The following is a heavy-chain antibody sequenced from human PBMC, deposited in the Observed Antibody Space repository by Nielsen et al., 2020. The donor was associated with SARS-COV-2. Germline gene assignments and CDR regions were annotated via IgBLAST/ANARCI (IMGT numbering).Heavy chain of an antibody. D-gene: IGHD3-10*01. CDR3: ARGRRGVIPYNWFDP. CDR1: GYSISSGYY. V-gene: IGHV4-38-2*02. Sequence: SETLSLTCTVSGYSISSGYYWGWIRQPPGKGLEWIGSIYHSGSTYYNPSLKSRVTISVDTSKNQFSLKLSSVTAADTAVYYCARGRRGVIPYNWFDPWGQGTLVTVSS. J-gene: IGHJ5*02. CDR2: IYHSGST.